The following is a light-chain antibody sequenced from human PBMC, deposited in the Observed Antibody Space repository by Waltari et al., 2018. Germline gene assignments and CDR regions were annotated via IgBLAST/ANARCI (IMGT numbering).Light chain of an antibody. CDR3: QQYSDLMYS. CDR2: SAS. J-gene: IGKJ2*03. Sequence: EIVMTQSPATLSLSPGETATLSCRASQSVGSSLAWYHQAPGQTPKLLVHSASIWATGIPDRFSGSGSRTDFTLTITSLEPEDVGVYHCQQYSDLMYSFGQGTKVEIK. V-gene: IGKV3-11*01. CDR1: QSVGSS.